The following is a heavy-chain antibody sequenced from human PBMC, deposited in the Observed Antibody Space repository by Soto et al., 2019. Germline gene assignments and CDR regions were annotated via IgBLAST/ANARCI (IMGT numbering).Heavy chain of an antibody. D-gene: IGHD3-16*01. CDR2: IHSDGRST. V-gene: IGHV3-74*01. J-gene: IGHJ3*01. Sequence: EVQLVESEGGLVQRGGSLRLSCAASGFTFNYYWMHWVRQAPGQGLAWVSHIHSDGRSTTYADSVNGRFTISRDNAKNTLDLQMNRLRAEDTAVYYCARGDRGGFDLWGQGTTVTVSS. CDR3: ARGDRGGFDL. CDR1: GFTFNYYW.